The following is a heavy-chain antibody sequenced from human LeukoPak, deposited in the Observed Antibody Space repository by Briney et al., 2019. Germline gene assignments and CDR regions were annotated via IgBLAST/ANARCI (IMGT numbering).Heavy chain of an antibody. CDR3: WSGYYGSGSYYPPFDY. CDR1: GFTFSGYW. J-gene: IGHJ4*02. V-gene: IGHV3-74*01. D-gene: IGHD3-10*01. Sequence: GGSLRLSCAASGFTFSGYWMHWVRQAPGKGLVWVSRINSDGSSTNYADSVKGRFTISRDNAKNTLYLQMNSLRAEDTAVYYCWSGYYGSGSYYPPFDYWGQGILVTVSS. CDR2: INSDGSST.